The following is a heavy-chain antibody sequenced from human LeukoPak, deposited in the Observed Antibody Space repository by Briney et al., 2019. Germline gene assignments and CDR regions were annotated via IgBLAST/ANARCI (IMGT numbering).Heavy chain of an antibody. CDR2: IIPIFGTA. V-gene: IGHV1-69*06. CDR3: ARGPKSGYRLDH. Sequence: SVKVCCKASGGTFSSYAISWVRQAPGQGLEWMGRIIPIFGTANYAQKFQGRVTITADRSTTTAYMELSSLRSEDTAVYYCARGPKSGYRLDHWGQGTLVTVSS. J-gene: IGHJ5*02. CDR1: GGTFSSYA. D-gene: IGHD3-22*01.